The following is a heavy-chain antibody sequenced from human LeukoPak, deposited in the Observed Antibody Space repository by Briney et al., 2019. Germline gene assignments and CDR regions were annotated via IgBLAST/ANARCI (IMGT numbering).Heavy chain of an antibody. D-gene: IGHD1-26*01. CDR1: GGSFSGYY. Sequence: SETLSLTCAVYGGSFSGYYWSWIRQPPGKGLERIGEINHSGSTNYNPSLKSRVTISVDTSKNQFSLKLSSVTAADTAVYYCARDSGSYYFRFDPWGQGTLVTVSS. CDR3: ARDSGSYYFRFDP. V-gene: IGHV4-34*01. CDR2: INHSGST. J-gene: IGHJ5*02.